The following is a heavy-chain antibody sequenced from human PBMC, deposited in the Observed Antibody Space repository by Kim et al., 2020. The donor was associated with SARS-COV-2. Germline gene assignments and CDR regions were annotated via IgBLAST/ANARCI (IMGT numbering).Heavy chain of an antibody. J-gene: IGHJ6*02. V-gene: IGHV1-69*13. CDR3: ARDTIASPTNLKYGLDV. D-gene: IGHD5-12*01. CDR1: EGTFRSYA. CDR2: TIPSFRTT. Sequence: SVKVSCKASEGTFRSYAISWVRQAPGQGLEWMGGTIPSFRTTNYAQKFQVRVTITADESTRTAYMELRNLTSEDTAIYYCARDTIASPTNLKYGLDVWG.